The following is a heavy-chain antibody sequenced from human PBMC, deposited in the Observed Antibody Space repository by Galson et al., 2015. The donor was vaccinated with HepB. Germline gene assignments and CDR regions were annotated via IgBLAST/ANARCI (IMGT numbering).Heavy chain of an antibody. J-gene: IGHJ6*02. Sequence: SETLSLTCAVYGGSFSGSYWSWIRQPPGKGLEWIGEINHSGSTNYNPSLKSRVPISVDTSKNQFSLKLSSVTAADTAVYYCTRGLRSSGYYSAYYYYGMDVWGQGTTVTVSS. CDR3: TRGLRSSGYYSAYYYYGMDV. CDR1: GGSFSGSY. CDR2: INHSGST. D-gene: IGHD3-22*01. V-gene: IGHV4-34*01.